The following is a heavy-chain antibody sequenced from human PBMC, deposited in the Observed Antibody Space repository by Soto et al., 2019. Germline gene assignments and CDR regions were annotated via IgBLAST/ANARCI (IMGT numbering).Heavy chain of an antibody. D-gene: IGHD3-10*01. CDR1: VVSFSGYY. Sequence: SETLSLTCAFYVVSFSGYYWSCIRHPPGKGLEWIGEINHSGSTNYNPSLKSRVTISVDTSKNQFSLKLSSVTAADTAVYYCARIGQGHGYYFEYWGQGTLVSVSS. J-gene: IGHJ4*02. CDR2: INHSGST. CDR3: ARIGQGHGYYFEY. V-gene: IGHV4-34*01.